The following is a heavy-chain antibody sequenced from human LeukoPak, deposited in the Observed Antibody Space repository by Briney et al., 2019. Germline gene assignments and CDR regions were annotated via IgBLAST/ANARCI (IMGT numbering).Heavy chain of an antibody. J-gene: IGHJ4*02. CDR2: INHSVGT. Sequence: PSETLSLTCSVYSGSFSGYYWSWIRQPPGKGLEWIGEINHSVGTNYNPSLKSRVTISVDTSKNQFSLRLTSVTAADTAVYYCAIGLFIVAKGGFGYWGQGTLVTVSS. V-gene: IGHV4-34*01. CDR1: SGSFSGYY. CDR3: AIGLFIVAKGGFGY. D-gene: IGHD5-12*01.